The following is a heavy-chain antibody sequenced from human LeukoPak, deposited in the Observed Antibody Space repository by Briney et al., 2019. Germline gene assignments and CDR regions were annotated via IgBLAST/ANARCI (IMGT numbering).Heavy chain of an antibody. CDR3: ARSGGDYSYGYSLYYYYGMDV. D-gene: IGHD5-18*01. V-gene: IGHV1-46*01. CDR1: GYTFTGYY. J-gene: IGHJ6*02. Sequence: GASVKVSCKASGYTFTGYYMHWVRQAPGQGLEWMGIINPSGGSTSYAQKFQGRVTMTRDTSTSTVYMELSSLRSEDTAVYYCARSGGDYSYGYSLYYYYGMDVWGQGTTVTVSS. CDR2: INPSGGST.